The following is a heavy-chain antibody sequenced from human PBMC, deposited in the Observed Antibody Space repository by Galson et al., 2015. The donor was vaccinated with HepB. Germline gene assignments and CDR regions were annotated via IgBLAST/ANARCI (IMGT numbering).Heavy chain of an antibody. Sequence: SVKVSCKASGYTFTSYDINWVRQATGQGLEWMGWMNPNSGNTGYAQKFQGRVTMTRNTSISTAYMELSSLRSEDTAVYYCAREPGWELHNWFDPWGQGTLVTVSS. D-gene: IGHD1-26*01. CDR3: AREPGWELHNWFDP. V-gene: IGHV1-8*01. CDR1: GYTFTSYD. J-gene: IGHJ5*02. CDR2: MNPNSGNT.